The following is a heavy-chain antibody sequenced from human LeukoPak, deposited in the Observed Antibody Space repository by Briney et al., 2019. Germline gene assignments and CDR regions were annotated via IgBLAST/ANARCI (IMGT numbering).Heavy chain of an antibody. Sequence: ASVTVSCTASGYTFTSYYMHWVRQAPGQGLEWMGIINPSGGSTSYAQKFQGRVTMTRDTSTSTVYMELSSLRSEDTAVYYCARDSLVGGGLNNWFDPWGQGTLVTVSS. CDR1: GYTFTSYY. CDR3: ARDSLVGGGLNNWFDP. D-gene: IGHD2-15*01. CDR2: INPSGGST. J-gene: IGHJ5*02. V-gene: IGHV1-46*01.